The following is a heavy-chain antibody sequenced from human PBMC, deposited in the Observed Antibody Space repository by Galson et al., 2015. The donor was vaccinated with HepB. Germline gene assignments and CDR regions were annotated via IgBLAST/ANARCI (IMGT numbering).Heavy chain of an antibody. V-gene: IGHV3-30-3*01. CDR1: GFTFSSYA. CDR3: ARGSRYYDSSGYYY. J-gene: IGHJ4*02. Sequence: SLRLSCAASGFTFSSYAMHWVRQAPGKGLEWVAVISYDGSNKYYADSVKGRFTISRDNSKNTLYLQMNSLRAEDTAVYYCARGSRYYDSSGYYYWGQGTLVTVSS. D-gene: IGHD3-22*01. CDR2: ISYDGSNK.